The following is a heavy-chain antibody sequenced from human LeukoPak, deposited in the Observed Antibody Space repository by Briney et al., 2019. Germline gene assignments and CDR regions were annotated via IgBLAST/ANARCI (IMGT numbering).Heavy chain of an antibody. Sequence: GGFLRLSCAASGFTFSSYAMHWVRQAPGKGLEWVAVISYDGSNKYYADSVKGRFTISRDNSKNTLYLQMNSLRAEDTAVYYCARDRRRWLQLAHYYFDYWGQGTLVTVSS. D-gene: IGHD5-24*01. V-gene: IGHV3-30-3*01. CDR2: ISYDGSNK. CDR3: ARDRRRWLQLAHYYFDY. CDR1: GFTFSSYA. J-gene: IGHJ4*02.